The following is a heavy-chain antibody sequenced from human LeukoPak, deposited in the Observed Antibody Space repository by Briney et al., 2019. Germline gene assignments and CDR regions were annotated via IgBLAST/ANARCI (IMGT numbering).Heavy chain of an antibody. Sequence: PGGSLRLSCAASGFTFCSYAMSWGRPAPGEGLEWVSAISGSGGSTYYADSVKGRFTISRDNSKNTLYLQMNSLRAEDTAVYYCAKGKDYYGSGSSFDYWGQGTLVTVSS. CDR2: ISGSGGST. CDR1: GFTFCSYA. D-gene: IGHD3-10*01. J-gene: IGHJ4*02. CDR3: AKGKDYYGSGSSFDY. V-gene: IGHV3-23*01.